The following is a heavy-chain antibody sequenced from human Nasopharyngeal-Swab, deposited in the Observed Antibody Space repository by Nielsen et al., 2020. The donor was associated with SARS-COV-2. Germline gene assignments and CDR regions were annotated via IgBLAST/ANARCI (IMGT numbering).Heavy chain of an antibody. Sequence: GESLKISCAASGFTFSSFGVHWVRQAPGKGLEWVAFIAHDASNEYYGDSVKGRFSISRDSSKNTLYLQMDSLRGEDTAVHYCARDAPAHYGAFYWGRGTLVTVSS. V-gene: IGHV3-30*03. J-gene: IGHJ4*02. D-gene: IGHD4-17*01. CDR2: IAHDASNE. CDR3: ARDAPAHYGAFY. CDR1: GFTFSSFG.